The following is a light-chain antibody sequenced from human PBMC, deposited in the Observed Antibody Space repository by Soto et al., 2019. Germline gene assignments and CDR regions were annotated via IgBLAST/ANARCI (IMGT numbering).Light chain of an antibody. Sequence: QSALTQPASVSGSPGQSITISCTGSSSDVGGYNYVSWYQQHHPGKAPKLMIYDVSNRPSGVSNRFSDSKSGNTASLTISGLQAEDEADYYCSSYTTSSTVVFGGGTKLTVL. V-gene: IGLV2-14*03. CDR3: SSYTTSSTVV. CDR1: SSDVGGYNY. J-gene: IGLJ2*01. CDR2: DVS.